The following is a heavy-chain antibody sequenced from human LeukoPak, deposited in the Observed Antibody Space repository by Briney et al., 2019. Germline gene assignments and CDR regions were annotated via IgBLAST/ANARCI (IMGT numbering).Heavy chain of an antibody. D-gene: IGHD1-1*01. CDR2: IKQDGSEK. CDR3: ARWNDY. Sequence: GGSLRLSCAASGFTFSDHFMTWIRQAPGKGLEWVANIKQDGSEKYYVDSVKGRFTISRDNAKNSLYLQMNSLRAEDTAVYYCARWNDYWGQGTLVTVSS. CDR1: GFTFSDHF. J-gene: IGHJ4*02. V-gene: IGHV3-7*01.